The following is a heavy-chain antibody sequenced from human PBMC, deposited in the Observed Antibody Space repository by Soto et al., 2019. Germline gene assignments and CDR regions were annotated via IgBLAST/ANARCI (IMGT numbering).Heavy chain of an antibody. CDR3: ARSQGSSTSLEIYYYYYYGMDV. V-gene: IGHV1-69*01. D-gene: IGHD2-2*01. J-gene: IGHJ6*02. CDR1: GGTFSSYA. CDR2: IIPISDTT. Sequence: QVQLVQSGAEVKKPGSSVTVSCKASGGTFSSYAISWVRQAPGQGLEWMGGIIPISDTTNYAQKFQGRVRNTADESTSTAYMELSSLRSEDTAVYYCARSQGSSTSLEIYYYYYYGMDVWGQGTTVTVSS.